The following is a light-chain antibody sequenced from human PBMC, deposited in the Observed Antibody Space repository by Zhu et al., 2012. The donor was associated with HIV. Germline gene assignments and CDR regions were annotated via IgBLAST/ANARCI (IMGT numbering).Light chain of an antibody. CDR2: DTS. CDR3: QQRSNRPFT. J-gene: IGKJ4*01. CDR1: QSVRSF. V-gene: IGKV3-11*01. Sequence: IVLTQSPATLSLSPGERATLSCRASQSVRSFLAWYQQKPGQAPRLLIYDTSKRATGIPARFSGSGSGTDFTLTINNLEPKILQFIIVQQRSNRPFTFGGGTKVEIK.